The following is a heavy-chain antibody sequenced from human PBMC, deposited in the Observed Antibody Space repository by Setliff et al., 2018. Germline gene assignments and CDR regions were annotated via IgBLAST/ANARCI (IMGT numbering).Heavy chain of an antibody. CDR1: GGSFSTYY. J-gene: IGHJ4*02. Sequence: PSETLSLTCAVYGGSFSTYYWIWIRQPPGKGLEWIGEINHSGSTNYNPSLKSRVTISVDTSKNQFSLKLSSVTAADTALYYCARDGPAVLRYFDWLLYYFDYWGQGTLVTVSS. CDR2: INHSGST. CDR3: ARDGPAVLRYFDWLLYYFDY. V-gene: IGHV4-34*01. D-gene: IGHD3-9*01.